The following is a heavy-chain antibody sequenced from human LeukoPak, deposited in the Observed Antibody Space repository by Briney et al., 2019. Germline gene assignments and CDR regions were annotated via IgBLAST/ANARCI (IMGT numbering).Heavy chain of an antibody. D-gene: IGHD3-10*01. V-gene: IGHV3-48*04. CDR1: GFNFSSYG. Sequence: GGSLRLSCAASGFNFSSYGMNWVRQAPGKRLEWVSYISGSGTTIHYADSVKGRFTISRDNAKYSLHLQMDSLRADDTAVYSCARGGLGSWTFDSWGQGTLVTVSS. CDR2: ISGSGTTI. J-gene: IGHJ4*02. CDR3: ARGGLGSWTFDS.